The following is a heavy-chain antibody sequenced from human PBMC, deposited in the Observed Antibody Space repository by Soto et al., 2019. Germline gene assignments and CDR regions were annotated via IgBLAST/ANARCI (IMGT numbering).Heavy chain of an antibody. D-gene: IGHD5-18*01. J-gene: IGHJ6*02. CDR2: IDPSDSYT. CDR3: AGCGYSYAHGMDV. CDR1: GYSFTSYW. V-gene: IGHV5-10-1*01. Sequence: PGESLKISCQGSGYSFTSYWISWVRQMPGKGLEWMGRIDPSDSYTNYSPSFQGHVTISADKSISTAYLQWSSLKASDTAMYYCAGCGYSYAHGMDVWGQGTTVTVSS.